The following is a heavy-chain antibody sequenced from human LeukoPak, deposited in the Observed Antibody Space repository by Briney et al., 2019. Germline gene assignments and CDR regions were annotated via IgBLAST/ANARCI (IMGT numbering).Heavy chain of an antibody. CDR2: ISHSESA. D-gene: IGHD4-11*01. CDR3: ARDRGTTSNPSHDTFAI. CDR1: GGSISSGANY. J-gene: IGHJ3*02. V-gene: IGHV4-30-2*01. Sequence: SETLSLTCTVSGGSISSGANYWSWIRQPPGGGLEWIGYISHSESAYYSPSLESRITISVDRSKNQFSLKLKSVTAADTAIYYCARDRGTTSNPSHDTFAIWGQGTMVAVSS.